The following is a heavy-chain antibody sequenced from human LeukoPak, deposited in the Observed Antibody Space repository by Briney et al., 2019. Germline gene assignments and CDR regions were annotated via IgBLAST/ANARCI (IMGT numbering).Heavy chain of an antibody. Sequence: GGSLRLSCAASGFKFSDYSMSWVRQAPGKGLEWVAVISYDGSNKYYADSVKGRFTISRDNSKNTLYLQMNSLRAEDTAVYYCARGGYYYDSSHGTVDYWGQGTLVTVSS. J-gene: IGHJ4*02. CDR3: ARGGYYYDSSHGTVDY. CDR2: ISYDGSNK. D-gene: IGHD3-22*01. CDR1: GFKFSDYS. V-gene: IGHV3-30-3*01.